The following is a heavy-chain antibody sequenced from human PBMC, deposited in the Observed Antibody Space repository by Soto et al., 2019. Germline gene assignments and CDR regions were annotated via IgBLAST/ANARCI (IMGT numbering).Heavy chain of an antibody. Sequence: TGGSLRLSCAASGFTFSSYAMSWVRQAPGKGLEWVSGISGSGGSTYYADSVKGRFTISRDNSKNTLYLQMNSLRAEDTAVYYCAKVGHILTGYYQPWGQGALVTVSS. V-gene: IGHV3-23*01. CDR3: AKVGHILTGYYQP. D-gene: IGHD3-9*01. CDR1: GFTFSSYA. CDR2: ISGSGGST. J-gene: IGHJ4*02.